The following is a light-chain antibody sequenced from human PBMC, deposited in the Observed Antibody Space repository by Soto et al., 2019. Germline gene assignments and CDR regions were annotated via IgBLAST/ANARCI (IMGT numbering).Light chain of an antibody. Sequence: EIVLTQSPGTLSLSPGDTATLSCRASQSVSNTYLAWYQQKLGQAPRLLIYDASNRATGIPARFSGSGSGTDFTLTISSLEPEDFAVYYCQQRDNWPRTFGQGTKVDIK. CDR1: QSVSNTY. CDR2: DAS. V-gene: IGKV3D-20*02. CDR3: QQRDNWPRT. J-gene: IGKJ1*01.